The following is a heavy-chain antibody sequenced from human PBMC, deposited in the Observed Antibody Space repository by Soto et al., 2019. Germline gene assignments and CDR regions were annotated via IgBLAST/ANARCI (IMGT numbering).Heavy chain of an antibody. Sequence: PGGPLRLSCEASGFSFSRYAMGWVRQAPGKGLEWVSTIRGSSGNTYYADSVKGRFTISIDNSKNTLYMQMNSLRAEDTAVYYCARVDYYMDVWGKGTTVTVSS. J-gene: IGHJ6*03. CDR1: GFSFSRYA. CDR2: IRGSSGNT. V-gene: IGHV3-23*01. CDR3: ARVDYYMDV.